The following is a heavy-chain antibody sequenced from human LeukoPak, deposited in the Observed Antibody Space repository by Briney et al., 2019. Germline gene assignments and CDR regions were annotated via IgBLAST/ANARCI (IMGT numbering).Heavy chain of an antibody. CDR3: AKDSAFYYIDV. D-gene: IGHD3-10*01. Sequence: GGSLRLSCAASGFTFSSYWMHWVRQAPGKGLVWVSRINSDGSSTSYADSVKGRFTISRDNSKNTLYLQMNSLKGDDAAVYYCAKDSAFYYIDVWGKGTTVIISS. V-gene: IGHV3-74*01. CDR1: GFTFSSYW. CDR2: INSDGSST. J-gene: IGHJ6*03.